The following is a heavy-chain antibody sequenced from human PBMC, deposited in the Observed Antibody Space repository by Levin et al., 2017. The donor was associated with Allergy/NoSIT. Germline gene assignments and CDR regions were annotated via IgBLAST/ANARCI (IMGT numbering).Heavy chain of an antibody. CDR2: IVVGRGTT. D-gene: IGHD2-15*01. V-gene: IGHV1-58*02. Sequence: SVKVSCKASGFAFTASAIQWIRQGRGQRLEWIGWIVVGRGTTNYAQKFQDRVTITRDMTTSTAYMELSSLSSDDTGVYYCWADDGYCNGGGCYGLESSYFYGLDVWGHGTTVTVSS. CDR3: WADDGYCNGGGCYGLESSYFYGLDV. CDR1: GFAFTASA. J-gene: IGHJ6*02.